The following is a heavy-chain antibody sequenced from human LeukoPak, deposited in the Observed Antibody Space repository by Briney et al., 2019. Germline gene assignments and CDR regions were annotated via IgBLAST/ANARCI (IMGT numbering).Heavy chain of an antibody. CDR1: GFNFDTYN. CDR2: IRSYSSYI. J-gene: IGHJ4*02. Sequence: GGSLRLSCAASGFNFDTYNFNWVRQAPGKGLEWVATIRSYSSYIHYGDSVKGRFTISRDNAKHSLDLQMNNLRAEDAAVYYCARDSHYGYPSSWYHLVQIDYWGQGTLVTVSS. D-gene: IGHD6-13*01. CDR3: ARDSHYGYPSSWYHLVQIDY. V-gene: IGHV3-21*01.